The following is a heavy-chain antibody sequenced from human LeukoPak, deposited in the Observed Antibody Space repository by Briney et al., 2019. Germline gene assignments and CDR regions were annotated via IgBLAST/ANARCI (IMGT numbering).Heavy chain of an antibody. J-gene: IGHJ4*02. CDR1: GGSISSSSYY. CDR2: IYYSGST. CDR3: AREDWNYDFDY. Sequence: PSETLSLTCTVSGGSISSSSYYWGWIRQPPGKGLEWIGSIYYSGSTYYNPSLKSRVTISVDTSKNQFPLKLSSVTAADTAVYYCAREDWNYDFDYWGQGTLVTVSS. D-gene: IGHD1-7*01. V-gene: IGHV4-39*06.